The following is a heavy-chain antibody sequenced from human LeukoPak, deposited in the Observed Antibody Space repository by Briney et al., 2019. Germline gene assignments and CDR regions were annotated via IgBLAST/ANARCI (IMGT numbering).Heavy chain of an antibody. CDR1: GGTFSSYA. D-gene: IGHD3-10*01. CDR2: IIPILGIA. CDR3: AGPITYYYGSGSYSDAFDI. J-gene: IGHJ3*02. V-gene: IGHV1-69*04. Sequence: SVKVSCKASGGTFSSYAISWVRQAPGQGLEWMGRIIPILGIANYAQKFQGRVTITADKSTSTAYMELSSLRSEDTAVYYCAGPITYYYGSGSYSDAFDIWGQGTMVTVSS.